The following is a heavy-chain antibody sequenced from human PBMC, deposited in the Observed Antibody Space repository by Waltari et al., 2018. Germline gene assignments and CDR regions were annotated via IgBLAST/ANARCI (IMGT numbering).Heavy chain of an antibody. CDR2: INNDGTTT. CDR3: VRIYFESSGHKLS. D-gene: IGHD3-22*01. CDR1: GFTFRRSW. V-gene: IGHV3-74*01. Sequence: EVQLVESGGGLVQPGGSLRVTCAAAGFTFRRSWMHWARQAPGKGLVGFSLINNDGTTTIYADSVKGRFTISRANAENTLYLQMNSLRAEDTAVYYCVRIYFESSGHKLSWGQGTLVTVSS. J-gene: IGHJ5*02.